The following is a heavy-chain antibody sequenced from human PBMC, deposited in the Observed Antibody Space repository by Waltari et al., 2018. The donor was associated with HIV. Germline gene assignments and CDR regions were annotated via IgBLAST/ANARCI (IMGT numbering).Heavy chain of an antibody. CDR2: IIPILGIA. CDR3: ARSWLATVTTPRRGYYGMDV. V-gene: IGHV1-69*04. CDR1: GGTFSSYA. Sequence: QVQLVQSGAEVKKPGSSVKVSCKASGGTFSSYAISWVRQAPGQGLEWMGRIIPILGIANYAQKFQGRVTITADKSTSTAYMELSSLRSEDTAVYYCARSWLATVTTPRRGYYGMDVWGQGTTVTVSS. D-gene: IGHD4-17*01. J-gene: IGHJ6*02.